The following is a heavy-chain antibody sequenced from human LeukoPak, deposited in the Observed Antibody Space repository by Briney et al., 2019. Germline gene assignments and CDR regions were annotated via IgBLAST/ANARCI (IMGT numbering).Heavy chain of an antibody. CDR1: GFTFSSYA. J-gene: IGHJ4*02. CDR3: AKAGRTVTTDFDY. Sequence: GGSLRLSCAASGFTFSSYAMTWVRQAPGKGLEWVSVISGSGDNRYYADSVRGRFTISRDNYKNTLYLQMNSLGAEDTAVYYCAKAGRTVTTDFDYWGQGTLVTVSS. D-gene: IGHD4-17*01. CDR2: ISGSGDNR. V-gene: IGHV3-23*01.